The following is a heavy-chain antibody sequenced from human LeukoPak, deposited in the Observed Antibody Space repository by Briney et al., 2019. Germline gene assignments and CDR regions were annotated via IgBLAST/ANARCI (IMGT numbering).Heavy chain of an antibody. V-gene: IGHV3-7*01. Sequence: GGSLRLSCETSGFTFSNSWMHWVRQAPGKGLEWVANIKQDGTEKYYVDSVKGRFTISRDNAKNSLSLQMNSLRAEDTAIYYCARPLMYYYGSETYFWFDPWGQGTLVTVSS. D-gene: IGHD3-10*01. J-gene: IGHJ5*02. CDR1: GFTFSNSW. CDR3: ARPLMYYYGSETYFWFDP. CDR2: IKQDGTEK.